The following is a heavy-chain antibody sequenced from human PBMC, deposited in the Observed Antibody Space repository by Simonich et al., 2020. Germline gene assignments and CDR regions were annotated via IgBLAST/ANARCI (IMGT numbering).Heavy chain of an antibody. CDR2: FGGVGGSN. CDR1: GFTFSSYA. J-gene: IGHJ4*02. V-gene: IGHV3-23*01. Sequence: EVQLLESGGGLVQPGGSLRLSCAASGFTFSSYAMSWVRQAPGKGRNGVSVFGGVGGSNYYAESGKGRFTSSRDKSKNTLYLQMNSLRAEDTAVYYCAKEKGQASAAYLIDYWGQVTLVTVSS. D-gene: IGHD6-13*01. CDR3: AKEKGQASAAYLIDY.